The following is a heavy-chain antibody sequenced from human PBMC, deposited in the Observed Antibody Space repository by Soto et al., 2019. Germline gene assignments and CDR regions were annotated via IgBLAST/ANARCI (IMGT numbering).Heavy chain of an antibody. CDR3: ARNRITGTTAAFDI. Sequence: GESLKISCKRSGYSFTSYWTGWVCQMRGKGLEWMGIIYPGDSDTRYSPSFQGQVTISADKSISTAYLQWSSLKASDTAMYYCARNRITGTTAAFDIWGQGTMVTVSS. J-gene: IGHJ3*02. D-gene: IGHD1-7*01. CDR1: GYSFTSYW. V-gene: IGHV5-51*01. CDR2: IYPGDSDT.